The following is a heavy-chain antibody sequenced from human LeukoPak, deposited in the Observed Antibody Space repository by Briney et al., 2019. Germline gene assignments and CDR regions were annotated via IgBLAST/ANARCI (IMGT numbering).Heavy chain of an antibody. J-gene: IGHJ4*02. V-gene: IGHV4-34*01. CDR3: ARTPADGFSVSSSGYQGYFDY. D-gene: IGHD3-22*01. CDR1: GGSFSGYY. CDR2: INHSGST. Sequence: SETLSLTCAVYGGSFSGYYWSWIRQPPGKGLEWIGEINHSGSTNYNPSLKSRVTISVDTSKNQFSLKLSSVTAADTAVYYCARTPADGFSVSSSGYQGYFDYWGQGTLVTVSS.